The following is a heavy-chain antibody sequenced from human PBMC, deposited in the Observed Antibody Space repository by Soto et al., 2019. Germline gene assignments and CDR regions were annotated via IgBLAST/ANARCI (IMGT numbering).Heavy chain of an antibody. D-gene: IGHD3-3*01. CDR3: ARQSSLEWLSYYYYYGTDV. J-gene: IGHJ6*02. Sequence: SETLSLTCTVSGGSISSGGYYWSWIRQHPGKGLEWIGYIYYSGSTYYNPSLKSRVTISVDTSKNQFSLKLSSVTAADTAVYYYARQSSLEWLSYYYYYGTDVWGQGTTVTVSS. V-gene: IGHV4-31*03. CDR1: GGSISSGGYY. CDR2: IYYSGST.